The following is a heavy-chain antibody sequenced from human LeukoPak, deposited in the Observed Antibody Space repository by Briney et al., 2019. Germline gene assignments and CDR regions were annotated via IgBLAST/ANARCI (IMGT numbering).Heavy chain of an antibody. CDR1: GFTFSSYE. CDR3: AAIAVAVDY. Sequence: GGSLRLSCAASGFTFSSYEMNWVRQAPGKGLEWVSSINSSSSYIYYADSVKGRFTISRDNAKNSLYLQMNSLRAEDTAVYYCAAIAVAVDYWGQGTLVTVSS. D-gene: IGHD6-19*01. V-gene: IGHV3-21*01. J-gene: IGHJ4*02. CDR2: INSSSSYI.